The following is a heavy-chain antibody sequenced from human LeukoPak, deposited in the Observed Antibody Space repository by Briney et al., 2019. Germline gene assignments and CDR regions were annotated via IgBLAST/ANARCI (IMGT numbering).Heavy chain of an antibody. CDR1: GYSISSGYY. D-gene: IGHD2-2*01. CDR2: IYHSGST. J-gene: IGHJ5*02. V-gene: IGHV4-38-2*02. Sequence: SETLSLTCTISGYSISSGYYWGWIRQPPGKGLEWIGSIYHSGSTNYNPSLKSRVTISVDTSKNQFSLKLSSVTAADTAVYYCARHVPLGYCSSTSCTGWFDPWGQGTLVTVSS. CDR3: ARHVPLGYCSSTSCTGWFDP.